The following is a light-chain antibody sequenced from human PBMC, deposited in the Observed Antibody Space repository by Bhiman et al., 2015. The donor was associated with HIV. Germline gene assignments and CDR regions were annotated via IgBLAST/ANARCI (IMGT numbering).Light chain of an antibody. CDR2: EVD. J-gene: IGLJ2*01. V-gene: IGLV2-8*01. CDR1: SSNVGINA. Sequence: QSVLTQPPSASGTPGQRVTISCSGSSSNVGINAVSWYRQHPGKAPKLMIFEVDKRPSGVPDRFSGSKSGNTASLTVSGLQAEDEADYYCSSFVGSNNLIFAGGTKLTVL. CDR3: SSFVGSNNLI.